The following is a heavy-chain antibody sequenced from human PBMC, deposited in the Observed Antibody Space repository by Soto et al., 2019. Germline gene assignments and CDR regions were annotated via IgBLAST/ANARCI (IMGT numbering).Heavy chain of an antibody. CDR3: ALEWLFMYGMDV. CDR1: GGSISSSSYY. D-gene: IGHD3-3*01. Sequence: QLQLQESGPGLVKPSETLSLTCTVSGGSISSSSYYWGWIRQPPGKGLEWIGSIYYSGSTYYNPSLKSRVTISVDTSKNQFSLKLSSVTAADTAVYYCALEWLFMYGMDVWGQGTTVTVSS. CDR2: IYYSGST. J-gene: IGHJ6*02. V-gene: IGHV4-39*01.